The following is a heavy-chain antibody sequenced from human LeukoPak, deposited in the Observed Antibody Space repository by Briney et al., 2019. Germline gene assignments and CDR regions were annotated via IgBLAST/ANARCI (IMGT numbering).Heavy chain of an antibody. CDR2: IYYSGST. CDR1: GGSISSYH. D-gene: IGHD4-17*01. V-gene: IGHV4-59*01. Sequence: SETLSLTCAVSGGSISSYHWSWIRQPPGKGLEWIGYIYYSGSTNYNPSLKSRLTISVDTSKNQFSLNLRSVTAADTAVYYCARGTVTTEYFDIWGQGTLVTVSS. CDR3: ARGTVTTEYFDI. J-gene: IGHJ4*02.